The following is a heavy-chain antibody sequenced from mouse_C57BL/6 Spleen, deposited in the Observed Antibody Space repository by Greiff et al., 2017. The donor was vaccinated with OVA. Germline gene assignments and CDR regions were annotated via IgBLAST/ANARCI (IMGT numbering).Heavy chain of an antibody. Sequence: VQLQQSGAELVRPGASVKLSCKASGYTFTDYYINWVKQRPGQGLEWIARIYPGSGNTYYNEKFKGKATLTAEKSSSTAYMQLSSLTSEDSAVYFCARYVSYDYAMDYWGQGTSVTVSS. D-gene: IGHD1-1*01. CDR2: IYPGSGNT. V-gene: IGHV1-76*01. CDR1: GYTFTDYY. CDR3: ARYVSYDYAMDY. J-gene: IGHJ4*01.